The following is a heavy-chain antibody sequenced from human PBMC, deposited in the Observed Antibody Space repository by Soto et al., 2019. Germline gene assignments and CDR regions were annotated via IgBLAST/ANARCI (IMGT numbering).Heavy chain of an antibody. CDR3: ARDLNGGIAARDAFDI. J-gene: IGHJ3*02. Sequence: ASVKVSCKASGYTFASYGSSWVRQAPGQGLEWMGWISAYNGNTNYAQKLQGRVTMTTDTSTSTAYMELRSLRSDDTAVYYCARDLNGGIAARDAFDIWGQGTMVTVSS. D-gene: IGHD6-25*01. CDR1: GYTFASYG. CDR2: ISAYNGNT. V-gene: IGHV1-18*01.